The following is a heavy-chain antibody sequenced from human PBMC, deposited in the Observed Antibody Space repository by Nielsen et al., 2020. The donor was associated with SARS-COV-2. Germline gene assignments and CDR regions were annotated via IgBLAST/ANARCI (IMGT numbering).Heavy chain of an antibody. J-gene: IGHJ3*02. CDR1: GYTFTDYY. D-gene: IGHD3-22*01. CDR2: ISPNSGGT. V-gene: IGHV1-2*06. CDR3: ARVAYYYDSSGYYYDAFDI. Sequence: ASVKVSCKASGYTFTDYYMHWVRQAPGQGPEWMGRISPNSGGTYYAQKFQGRVTMSRDTSISTAYMELSSLRSEDTAVYYCARVAYYYDSSGYYYDAFDIWGQGTMVTVSS.